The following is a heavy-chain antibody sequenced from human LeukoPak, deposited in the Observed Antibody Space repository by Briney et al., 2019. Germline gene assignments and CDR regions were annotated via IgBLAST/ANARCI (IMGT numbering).Heavy chain of an antibody. CDR1: GFTFSSYG. D-gene: IGHD3-16*01. Sequence: PGGSLRLSCAASGFTFSSYGMHWVRQAPGKGLEWVAVIWYDGSNKYYADSVKGRFTISRDNSKNTLYLQMNSLRAEDTAVYYCARVGPYYDYVWGSPEYWGQGTLVTVSS. J-gene: IGHJ4*02. CDR3: ARVGPYYDYVWGSPEY. V-gene: IGHV3-33*01. CDR2: IWYDGSNK.